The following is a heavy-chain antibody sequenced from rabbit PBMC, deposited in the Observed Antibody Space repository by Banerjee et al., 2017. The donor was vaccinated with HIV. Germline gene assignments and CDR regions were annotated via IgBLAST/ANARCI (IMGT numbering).Heavy chain of an antibody. CDR2: VDSGDGDT. Sequence: QQQLEESGGGLVKPGGTLTLTCTASGFSFSNIYWICWVRQAPGKGLEWIACVDSGDGDTYYANWAKGRFTISKTSSTTVTLQMTSLTAADTATYFCARLGHADYPYAYGLKLWGPGTLVTVS. J-gene: IGHJ6*01. CDR3: ARLGHADYPYAYGLKL. V-gene: IGHV1S45*01. CDR1: GFSFSNIYW. D-gene: IGHD6-1*01.